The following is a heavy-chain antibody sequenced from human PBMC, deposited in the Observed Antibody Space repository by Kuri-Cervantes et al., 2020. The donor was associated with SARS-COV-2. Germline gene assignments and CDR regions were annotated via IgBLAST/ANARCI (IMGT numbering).Heavy chain of an antibody. CDR1: GFTFSSYW. CDR3: ARVTRREYYYYMDV. D-gene: IGHD1-14*01. CDR2: IWYDGGNK. Sequence: GGSLRLSCAASGFTFSSYWMHWVRQAPGKGLVWVAVIWYDGGNKYYADSVKGRFTISRDNSKNTLYLQMNSLRAEDTAVYYCARVTRREYYYYMDVWGKGTTVTVSS. J-gene: IGHJ6*03. V-gene: IGHV3-33*01.